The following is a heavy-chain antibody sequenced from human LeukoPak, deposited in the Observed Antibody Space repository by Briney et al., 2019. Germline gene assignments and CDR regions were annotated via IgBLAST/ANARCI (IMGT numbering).Heavy chain of an antibody. Sequence: ASVKVSCKASGGTFSSYAISWVRQAPGQGLEWMGGIIPIFGTANYAQKFQGRVTITADESTSTAYMELSSLRSEDTAVYYCARDADYGDYGPGNYWGQGTLVTVSS. CDR3: ARDADYGDYGPGNY. V-gene: IGHV1-69*13. D-gene: IGHD4-17*01. J-gene: IGHJ4*02. CDR2: IIPIFGTA. CDR1: GGTFSSYA.